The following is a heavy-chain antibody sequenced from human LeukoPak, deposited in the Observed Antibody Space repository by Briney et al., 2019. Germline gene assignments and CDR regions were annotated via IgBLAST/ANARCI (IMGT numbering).Heavy chain of an antibody. V-gene: IGHV4-59*01. J-gene: IGHJ4*02. CDR2: IYYSGNT. CDR1: GGSISSYY. D-gene: IGHD6-19*01. Sequence: SETLSLTCTVSGGSISSYYWSWIRQPPGKGLEWIGYIYYSGNTNYNPSLKSRVTISVDTSKNQFSLKLSSVTAADTAVYYCARVGSGWFYYFDYWGQGTLVTVSS. CDR3: ARVGSGWFYYFDY.